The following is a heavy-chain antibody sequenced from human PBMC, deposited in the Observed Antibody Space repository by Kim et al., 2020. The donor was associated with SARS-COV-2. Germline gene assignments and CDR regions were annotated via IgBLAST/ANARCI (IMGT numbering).Heavy chain of an antibody. D-gene: IGHD1-26*01. V-gene: IGHV3-7*03. CDR3: ARNSGSYVGLFDY. J-gene: IGHJ4*02. Sequence: YVDSVEGRFTISRDNAKNSLYLQMNSLGAEDTAVFYCARNSGSYVGLFDYWGQGTLVTVSS.